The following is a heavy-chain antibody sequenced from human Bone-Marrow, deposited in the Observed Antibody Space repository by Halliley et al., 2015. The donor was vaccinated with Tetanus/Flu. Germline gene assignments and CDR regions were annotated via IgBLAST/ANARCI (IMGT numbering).Heavy chain of an antibody. D-gene: IGHD4-17*01. Sequence: CRYYSGSTFSNPALQSRITISRDTSKSHFSLNLSSVTAADTAVYYCARTYGDYRSRRYRYYGLDVWGQGTTVSVSS. J-gene: IGHJ6*02. CDR2: RYYSGST. V-gene: IGHV4-30-4*01. CDR3: ARTYGDYRSRRYRYYGLDV.